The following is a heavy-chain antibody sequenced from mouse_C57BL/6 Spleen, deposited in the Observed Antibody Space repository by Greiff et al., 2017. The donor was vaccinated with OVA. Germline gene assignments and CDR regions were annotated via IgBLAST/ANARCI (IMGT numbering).Heavy chain of an antibody. J-gene: IGHJ1*03. D-gene: IGHD1-1*01. CDR1: GFTFSDYG. Sequence: EVQVVESGGGLVKPGGSLKLSCAASGFTFSDYGMHWVRQAPEKGLEWVAYISSGNSTIYYAAKVKGRVTISIDNAKNTLFLQMTSLRSEDTAMNYCAWPDSGSSFDVWGTGTTVTVSS. CDR3: AWPDSGSSFDV. CDR2: ISSGNSTI. V-gene: IGHV5-17*01.